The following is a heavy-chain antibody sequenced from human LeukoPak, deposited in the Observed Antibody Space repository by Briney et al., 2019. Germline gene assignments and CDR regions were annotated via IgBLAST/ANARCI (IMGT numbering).Heavy chain of an antibody. J-gene: IGHJ4*02. D-gene: IGHD3-22*01. V-gene: IGHV3-30*04. CDR2: IWYDGSRS. CDR3: TRDAADYFDSSASFDY. CDR1: GFIFSSYA. Sequence: PGGSLRLSCAASGFIFSSYAMHWVRQAPGQGLEWVAVIWYDGSRSDYADSVKGRFTISRDNSKNTLFLQMNSLRGEDTAVYYCTRDAADYFDSSASFDYWGQGTLVTVSS.